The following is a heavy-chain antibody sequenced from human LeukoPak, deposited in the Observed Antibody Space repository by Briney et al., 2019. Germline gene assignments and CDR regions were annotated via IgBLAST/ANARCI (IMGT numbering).Heavy chain of an antibody. Sequence: GGSLRLSCAASGFTFSNFDMHWVRQAPGKGLEWVSFIRFDGSNKYYADSVKGRFTISRDNSKNTLYLQMNSLGPEDTAVYYCVGAAAALFDYWGQGTLVTVSS. CDR2: IRFDGSNK. D-gene: IGHD6-13*01. CDR3: VGAAAALFDY. CDR1: GFTFSNFD. J-gene: IGHJ4*02. V-gene: IGHV3-30*02.